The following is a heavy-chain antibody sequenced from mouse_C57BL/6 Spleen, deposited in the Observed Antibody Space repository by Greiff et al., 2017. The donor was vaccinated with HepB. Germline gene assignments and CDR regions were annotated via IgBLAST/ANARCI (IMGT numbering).Heavy chain of an antibody. Sequence: QVQLQQSGAELVRPGASVTLSCKASGYTFTDYEMHWVKQTPVHGLEWIGAIEPETGGTAYNQKFKGKAILTADKSSSTAYMELRSLTSEDSAVYYCTRRGYWYFDVWGTGTTVTVSS. CDR1: GYTFTDYE. V-gene: IGHV1-15*01. CDR3: TRRGYWYFDV. CDR2: IEPETGGT. J-gene: IGHJ1*03.